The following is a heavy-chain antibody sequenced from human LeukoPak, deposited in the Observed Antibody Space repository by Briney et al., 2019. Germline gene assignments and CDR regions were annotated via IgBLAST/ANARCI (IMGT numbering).Heavy chain of an antibody. V-gene: IGHV3-48*01. CDR2: ISSSSSTI. CDR1: GFTFSSYA. CDR3: ARDGRVATITRYYYYMDV. J-gene: IGHJ6*03. Sequence: GGTLRLSCAASGFTFSSYAMSWVRQAPGKGLEWVSYISSSSSTIYYADSVKGRFTISRDNAKNSLYLQMNSLRAEDTAVYYCARDGRVATITRYYYYMDVWGKGTTVTVSS. D-gene: IGHD5-12*01.